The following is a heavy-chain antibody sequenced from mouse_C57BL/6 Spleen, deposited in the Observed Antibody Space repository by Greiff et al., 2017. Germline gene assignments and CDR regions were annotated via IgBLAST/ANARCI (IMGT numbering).Heavy chain of an antibody. CDR2: INPNNGGT. V-gene: IGHV1-18*01. D-gene: IGHD2-4*01. CDR3: ARSGDYLYAMDY. Sequence: EVKLVESGPELVKPGASVKIPCKASGYTFTDYNMDWVKQSHGKSLEWIGDINPNNGGTIYNQKFKGKATLTVDKSSSTAYMELRSLTSEDTAVYYCARSGDYLYAMDYWGQGTSVTVSS. J-gene: IGHJ4*01. CDR1: GYTFTDYN.